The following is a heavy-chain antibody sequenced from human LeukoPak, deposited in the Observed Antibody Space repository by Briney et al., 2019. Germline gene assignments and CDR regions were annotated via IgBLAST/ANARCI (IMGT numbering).Heavy chain of an antibody. CDR1: GGSVSSYY. V-gene: IGHV4-59*02. D-gene: IGHD3-22*01. CDR3: ARGGGSGYYPGDY. J-gene: IGHJ4*02. Sequence: SETLSLTCTVSGGSVSSYYWSWIRQPPGKGLEWIGYIFYTGSTKSNPSLNSRVTISVDTSKNQFSLRLSSVTAADTAVYYCARGGGSGYYPGDYWGQGTLVTVSS. CDR2: IFYTGST.